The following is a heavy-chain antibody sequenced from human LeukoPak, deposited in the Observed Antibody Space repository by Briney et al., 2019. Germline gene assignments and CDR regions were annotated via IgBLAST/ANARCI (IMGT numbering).Heavy chain of an antibody. CDR2: IYSGDSDT. D-gene: IGHD1-26*01. V-gene: IGHV5-51*01. J-gene: IGHJ4*02. Sequence: GESLQIPCKGSGYSFTSYWIGWVRPMPGKGLEWMGFIYSGDSDTRYSPSFQGQVTISADKSISTAYLQWSSLKASDTAMYYFASPAYSGTYYAFDYWGQGTLVTVSS. CDR3: ASPAYSGTYYAFDY. CDR1: GYSFTSYW.